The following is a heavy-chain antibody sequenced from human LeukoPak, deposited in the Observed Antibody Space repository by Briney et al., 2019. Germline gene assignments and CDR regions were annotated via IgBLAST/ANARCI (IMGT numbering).Heavy chain of an antibody. D-gene: IGHD3-9*01. CDR1: GFTFSSYA. J-gene: IGHJ1*01. V-gene: IGHV3-23*01. Sequence: GGSLKLSSAASGFTFSSYAMSWVRQAPGKVLEGVSAISGSFVSTYYADSVKGRFTISRDNSKNTLYLQMNSLSAEDTAVYYFSKHRTAYDILTGYREYFQHWGQGTLVTVSS. CDR2: ISGSFVST. CDR3: SKHRTAYDILTGYREYFQH.